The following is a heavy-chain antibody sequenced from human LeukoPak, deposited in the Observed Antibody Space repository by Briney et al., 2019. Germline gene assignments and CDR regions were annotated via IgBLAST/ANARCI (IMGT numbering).Heavy chain of an antibody. Sequence: PGGSLRLSCAASGFTFSSNLMSWVRQTPGQVLEWVSTISGSGGSTHYADSVKGRFTISRDNSKNTVSLQMNSLRAEDTALYYCAKSIYGDYQAFDYWGQGTLVTVSS. CDR3: AKSIYGDYQAFDY. J-gene: IGHJ4*02. CDR2: ISGSGGST. CDR1: GFTFSSNL. D-gene: IGHD4-17*01. V-gene: IGHV3-23*01.